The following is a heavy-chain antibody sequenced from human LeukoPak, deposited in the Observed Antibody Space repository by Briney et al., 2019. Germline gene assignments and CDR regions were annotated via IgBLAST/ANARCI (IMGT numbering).Heavy chain of an antibody. J-gene: IGHJ4*02. CDR3: ARRSPNYYFDY. V-gene: IGHV3-7*01. Sequence: DSVKGRFTIFRDNAKNSLYLQMNSLRAEDTAVYYCARRSPNYYFDYWGQGTPVTVSS.